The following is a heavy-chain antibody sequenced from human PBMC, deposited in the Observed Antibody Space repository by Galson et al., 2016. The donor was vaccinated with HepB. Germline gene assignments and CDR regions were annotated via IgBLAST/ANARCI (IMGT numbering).Heavy chain of an antibody. CDR1: GFTFSNFS. J-gene: IGHJ4*02. CDR3: TTQGNLDC. CDR2: IRSKSDGGTA. D-gene: IGHD1-14*01. Sequence: SLRLSCAASGFTFSNFSMTWVRQAPGKGLEWVGRIRSKSDGGTAEYAAPVNGRFTISRAASKNTLYLQMNSLKTDDTAIYYCTTQGNLDCWGQGTLVTVSS. V-gene: IGHV3-15*01.